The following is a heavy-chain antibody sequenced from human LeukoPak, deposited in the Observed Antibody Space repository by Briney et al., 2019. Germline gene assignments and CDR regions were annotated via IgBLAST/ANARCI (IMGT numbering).Heavy chain of an antibody. V-gene: IGHV1-69*05. CDR3: ARLPYSSSSAAFDI. CDR2: IIPTFGTA. J-gene: IGHJ3*02. CDR1: GGTFSSYA. D-gene: IGHD6-6*01. Sequence: SVKVSCKASGGTFSSYAISWVRQAPGQGLEWLGGIIPTFGTANYAQKFQGRVTITTDESTSTAYMELSSLRSEDTAVYYCARLPYSSSSAAFDIWGQGTMVTVSS.